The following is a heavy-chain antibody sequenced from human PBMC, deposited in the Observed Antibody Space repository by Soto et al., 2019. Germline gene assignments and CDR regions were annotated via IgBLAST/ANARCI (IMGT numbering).Heavy chain of an antibody. V-gene: IGHV1-18*01. CDR3: AADSARFGELFTADV. D-gene: IGHD3-10*01. Sequence: ASVRVSCKASGYTFTSYGISWVRQAPGQGLEWMGWISAYNGNTNYAQKFQERVTITRDMSTSTAYMELSSLRSEDTAVYYCAADSARFGELFTADVWGQGTTVTVYS. CDR2: ISAYNGNT. CDR1: GYTFTSYG. J-gene: IGHJ6*02.